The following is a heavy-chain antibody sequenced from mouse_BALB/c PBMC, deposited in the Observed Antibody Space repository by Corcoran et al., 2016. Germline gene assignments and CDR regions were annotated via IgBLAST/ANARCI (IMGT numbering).Heavy chain of an antibody. Sequence: EVQLPQNGPELVKPGSSMKISCKASGYSFTGYTMNWVKKSHGKNLEWIGRINPYNGGTSYNQKFKGKASLTVDKSSSTAYMVLHSLTSEDSAVYYCARAYYVNRGYAMDYWGQGTSVTVSS. CDR3: ARAYYVNRGYAMDY. CDR2: INPYNGGT. CDR1: GYSFTGYT. J-gene: IGHJ4*01. D-gene: IGHD2-10*01. V-gene: IGHV1-26*01.